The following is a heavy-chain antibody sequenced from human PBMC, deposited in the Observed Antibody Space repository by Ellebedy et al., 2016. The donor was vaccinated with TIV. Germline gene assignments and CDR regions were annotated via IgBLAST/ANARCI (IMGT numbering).Heavy chain of an antibody. D-gene: IGHD2-15*01. CDR2: IITIFGTA. J-gene: IGHJ6*02. CDR1: GGTFSSYA. CDR3: ARGDCSGGSCYPTWYYGMDV. Sequence: AASVKVSCKASGGTFSSYAISWVRQAPGQGLEWLGGIITIFGTANYAQKFQGRVTITADESTSTAYMELSSLRSEDTAVYYCARGDCSGGSCYPTWYYGMDVWGQGTTVTVSS. V-gene: IGHV1-69*13.